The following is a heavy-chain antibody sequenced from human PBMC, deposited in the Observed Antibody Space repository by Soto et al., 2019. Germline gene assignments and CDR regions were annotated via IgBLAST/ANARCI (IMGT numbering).Heavy chain of an antibody. CDR1: GFTFSSYA. V-gene: IGHV3-23*01. CDR2: ISGSGGST. CDR3: AKDSLVAGYYGVDV. Sequence: PGGSLRLSCAASGFTFSSYAMSWVRQAPGKGLEWVSAISGSGGSTYYADSVKGRFTISRDNSKNTLYLQMNSLRAEDTAVYYCAKDSLVAGYYGVDVWGQGTTVTVSS. D-gene: IGHD3-9*01. J-gene: IGHJ6*02.